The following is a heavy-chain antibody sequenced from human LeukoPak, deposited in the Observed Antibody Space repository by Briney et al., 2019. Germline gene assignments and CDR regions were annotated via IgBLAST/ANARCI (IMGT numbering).Heavy chain of an antibody. CDR2: INPSGGST. Sequence: ASVKVSCKASGYTFTSYYMHWVRQAPGQGLEWMGIINPSGGSTSYAQKFQGRVTMTRDTSTSTVYMELSSPRSEDTAVYYCAISAEPSSSWLGFDYWGQGTLVTVSS. V-gene: IGHV1-46*01. J-gene: IGHJ4*02. CDR1: GYTFTSYY. CDR3: AISAEPSSSWLGFDY. D-gene: IGHD6-13*01.